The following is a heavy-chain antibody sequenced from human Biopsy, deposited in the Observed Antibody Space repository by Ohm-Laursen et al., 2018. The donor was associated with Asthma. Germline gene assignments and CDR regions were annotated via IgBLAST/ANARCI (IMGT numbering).Heavy chain of an antibody. J-gene: IGHJ3*02. CDR2: ISKDASTQ. V-gene: IGHV3-30*01. CDR1: GFSFSNSA. D-gene: IGHD1-1*01. Sequence: SLRLSCSASGFSFSNSAIHWVRQAPGKGLEWVGVISKDASTQDYADSVKGRFTMARDNSKNTLDLQMNSLREEDTAVYYCVRDGTDDAFDIWGQGTVVSVSS. CDR3: VRDGTDDAFDI.